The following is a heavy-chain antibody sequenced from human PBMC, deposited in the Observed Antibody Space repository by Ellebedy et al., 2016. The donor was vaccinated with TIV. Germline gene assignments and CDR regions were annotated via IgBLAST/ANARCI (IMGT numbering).Heavy chain of an antibody. CDR2: IWYDGSNK. V-gene: IGHV3-33*01. D-gene: IGHD3-3*01. J-gene: IGHJ4*02. Sequence: GGSLRLSXAASGFTFGSYGMHWVRQAPGKGLEWVAVIWYDGSNKYYADSVKGRFTISRDNSKNTLYLQMNSLRAEDTAVYYCARDAFGSIDYWGQGTLVTVSS. CDR1: GFTFGSYG. CDR3: ARDAFGSIDY.